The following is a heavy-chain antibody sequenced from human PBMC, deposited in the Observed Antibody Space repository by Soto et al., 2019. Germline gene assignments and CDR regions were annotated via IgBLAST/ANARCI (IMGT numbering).Heavy chain of an antibody. Sequence: SETLSLTCTFSVGSISTYYWTCIRQPPGKGLEWLGFVYSSGSTNYNPSLRGRVTISLDTSRNQFSLRLTSVTAADTAVYYCARRTETTNWLDPRGQGTLVTV. CDR2: VYSSGST. D-gene: IGHD1-7*01. CDR3: ARRTETTNWLDP. V-gene: IGHV4-59*01. CDR1: VGSISTYY. J-gene: IGHJ5*02.